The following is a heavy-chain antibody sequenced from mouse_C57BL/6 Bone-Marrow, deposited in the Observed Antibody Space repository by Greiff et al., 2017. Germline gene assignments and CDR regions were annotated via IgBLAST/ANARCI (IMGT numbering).Heavy chain of an antibody. Sequence: QVQLQQPGAELVKPGASVKMSCKASGYTFTSYWITWVKQRPGQGLEWIGDIYPGSGSTNYNEKFKSKATLTVDKSSSTAYMQLSSLTSEDSAVYYCARLYYYGSSLYYFDYWGQGTTLTVSS. V-gene: IGHV1-55*01. CDR2: IYPGSGST. CDR3: ARLYYYGSSLYYFDY. CDR1: GYTFTSYW. J-gene: IGHJ2*01. D-gene: IGHD1-1*01.